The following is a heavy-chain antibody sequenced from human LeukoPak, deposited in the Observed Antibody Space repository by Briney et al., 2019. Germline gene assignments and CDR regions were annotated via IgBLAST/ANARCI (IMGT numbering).Heavy chain of an antibody. CDR3: ARAPPYIVVVPAARGGRYGMDV. J-gene: IGHJ6*02. V-gene: IGHV4-34*01. CDR1: GGSFSGYY. Sequence: SETLSLTCAVYGGSFSGYYWSWIRQPPGKGLEWIGEINHSGSTNYNPSLKSRVTISVDTSKNQFSLKLSSVTAADTAVYYCARAPPYIVVVPAARGGRYGMDVWGQGTTVTVSS. CDR2: INHSGST. D-gene: IGHD2-2*01.